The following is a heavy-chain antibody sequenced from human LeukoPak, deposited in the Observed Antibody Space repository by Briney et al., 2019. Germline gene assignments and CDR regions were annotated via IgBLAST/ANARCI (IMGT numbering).Heavy chain of an antibody. CDR2: INPNSGGT. CDR1: GYTFTGSY. Sequence: ASVKVSCKASGYTFTGSYMHWVRQAPGQGLEWMGWINPNSGGTNYAQKFQGRVTMTRDATISTAYMELSRLRSDDTAVYYCARVQRPENYYDSSGSLYPWGQGTLVTVSS. CDR3: ARVQRPENYYDSSGSLYP. V-gene: IGHV1-2*02. D-gene: IGHD3-22*01. J-gene: IGHJ5*02.